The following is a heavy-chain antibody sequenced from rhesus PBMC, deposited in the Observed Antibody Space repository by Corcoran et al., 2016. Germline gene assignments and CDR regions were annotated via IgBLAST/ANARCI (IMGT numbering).Heavy chain of an antibody. Sequence: QVQLQESGPGLVQPSETLSLTCAVPGGSFSSYWWGWTRPPPGKGREWIGSTYGSSGSTEYNPSLKSRATISRDTSKNQFSLKLSSVTAADTAVYYCARGRYGSLFDYWGQGVLVTVSS. CDR1: GGSFSSYW. D-gene: IGHD4-29*01. CDR3: ARGRYGSLFDY. CDR2: TYGSSGST. J-gene: IGHJ4*01. V-gene: IGHV4-160*01.